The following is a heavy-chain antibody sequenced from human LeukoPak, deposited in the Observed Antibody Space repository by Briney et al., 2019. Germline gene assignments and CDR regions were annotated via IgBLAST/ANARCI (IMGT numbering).Heavy chain of an antibody. CDR3: ARVRGRFSPDFDY. D-gene: IGHD3-3*01. CDR1: GFTFSSYS. J-gene: IGHJ4*02. CDR2: ISTSSSTI. Sequence: AGGSLRLSCAASGFTFSSYSMNWVRQAPGKGLEWVSYISTSSSTIYYADSVKGRFTISRDNSKNTLYLQMNSLRAEDTAVYYCARVRGRFSPDFDYWGQGTLVTVSS. V-gene: IGHV3-48*01.